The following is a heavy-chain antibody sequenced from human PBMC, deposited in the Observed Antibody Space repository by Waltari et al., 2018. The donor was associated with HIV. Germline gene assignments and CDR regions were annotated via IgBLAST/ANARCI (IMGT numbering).Heavy chain of an antibody. D-gene: IGHD4-17*01. CDR3: ARNKYGDFNRAYYFDY. CDR1: GGTFSSYA. V-gene: IGHV1-69*01. J-gene: IGHJ4*02. CDR2: IIPIFGTA. Sequence: QVQLVQSGAEVKKPGSSVKVSCKASGGTFSSYAISWVRQAPGQGLEWMEGIIPIFGTANYAQKFQGRVTITADESTSTAYMELSSLRSEDTAVYYCARNKYGDFNRAYYFDYWGQGTLVTVSS.